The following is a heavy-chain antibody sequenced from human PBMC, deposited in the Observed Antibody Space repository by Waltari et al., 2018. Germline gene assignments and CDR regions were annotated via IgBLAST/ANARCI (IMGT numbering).Heavy chain of an antibody. Sequence: EVQLVESGGGLVQPGGSLRLSCAASGFTFSSYWMSWVRQAPGKGLEWVANIKQDGSEKYYVDSVKGRFTISRDNAKNSLYLQMNSLRAEDTAVYYCAREKGDYDFWSGYFTTNMDVWGKGTTVTISS. CDR2: IKQDGSEK. V-gene: IGHV3-7*01. CDR3: AREKGDYDFWSGYFTTNMDV. J-gene: IGHJ6*03. D-gene: IGHD3-3*01. CDR1: GFTFSSYW.